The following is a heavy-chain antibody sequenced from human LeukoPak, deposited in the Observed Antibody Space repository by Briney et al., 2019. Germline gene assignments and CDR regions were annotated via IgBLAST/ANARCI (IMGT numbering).Heavy chain of an antibody. Sequence: ASVKVSCKASGYTLTSYGISWVRQAPGQGLEWMGWISAYNGNTNYAQKLQGRVTMTTDTSTSTAYMELRSLRSDDTAVYYCARDGDTIFGVVIIESFGYWGQGTLVTVSS. J-gene: IGHJ4*02. CDR1: GYTLTSYG. CDR2: ISAYNGNT. V-gene: IGHV1-18*01. CDR3: ARDGDTIFGVVIIESFGY. D-gene: IGHD3-3*01.